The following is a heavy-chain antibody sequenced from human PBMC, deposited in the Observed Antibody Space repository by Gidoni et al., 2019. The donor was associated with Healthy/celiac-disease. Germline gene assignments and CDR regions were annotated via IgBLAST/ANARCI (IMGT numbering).Heavy chain of an antibody. V-gene: IGHV1-46*01. J-gene: IGHJ6*02. CDR2: INPSGGST. D-gene: IGHD2-15*01. CDR1: GYTFTSYY. Sequence: QVQLVQSGAEVKKPGASVKVSCKASGYTFTSYYMHWVRQAPGQGLEWMGIINPSGGSTSYAQKFQGRVTMTRDTSTSTVYMELSSLRSEDTAVYYCARDLRCSGGSCPPYYYYYGMDVWGQGTTVTVSS. CDR3: ARDLRCSGGSCPPYYYYYGMDV.